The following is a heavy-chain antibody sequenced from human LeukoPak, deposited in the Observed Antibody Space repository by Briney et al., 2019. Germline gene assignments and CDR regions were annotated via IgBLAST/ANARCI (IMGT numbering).Heavy chain of an antibody. CDR1: GGSFSSYY. V-gene: IGHV4-34*01. D-gene: IGHD1-7*01. CDR3: ARRWNYGTNYYMDV. J-gene: IGHJ6*03. CDR2: INDNGRI. Sequence: SETLSLTCAVYGGSFSSYYWSWIRQSPGKGLEWIGEINDNGRINYNPSLMTRVTISIDTSKKQFSLTVNFVTAADTAVYYCARRWNYGTNYYMDVWDKGTTVTVSS.